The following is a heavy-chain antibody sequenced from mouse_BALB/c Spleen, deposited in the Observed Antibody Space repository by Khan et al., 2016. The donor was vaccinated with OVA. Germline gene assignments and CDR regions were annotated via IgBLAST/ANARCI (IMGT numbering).Heavy chain of an antibody. V-gene: IGHV1-7*01. Sequence: QVQLQQSGAELAKPGASVKMSCKASGYTFTDYWIHWVKKRPGQGLEWIGYINPSTGYTEYNHKFKDKATLTADKSSSTAYMQLSSLTSEDSAVYYCARGGYGSFAYGGQGTLVTVSA. J-gene: IGHJ3*01. D-gene: IGHD2-2*01. CDR3: ARGGYGSFAY. CDR1: GYTFTDYW. CDR2: INPSTGYT.